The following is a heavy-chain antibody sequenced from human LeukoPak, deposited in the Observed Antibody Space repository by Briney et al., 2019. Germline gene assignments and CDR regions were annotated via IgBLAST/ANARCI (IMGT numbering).Heavy chain of an antibody. Sequence: SETLSLTRTVSGGTISDSYWSWIRQPPGKGLEWIGYIHYSGSTNYNPSLKSRGTISVDTSKSQLSLKLSSVTVADTAVYYCARVAGDNSLDFWGQGTLVTVSS. CDR3: ARVAGDNSLDF. V-gene: IGHV4-59*01. CDR2: IHYSGST. J-gene: IGHJ4*02. CDR1: GGTISDSY. D-gene: IGHD3-16*01.